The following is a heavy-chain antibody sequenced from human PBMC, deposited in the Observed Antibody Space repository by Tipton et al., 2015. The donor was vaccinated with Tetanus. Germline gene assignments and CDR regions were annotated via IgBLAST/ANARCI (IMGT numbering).Heavy chain of an antibody. V-gene: IGHV4-31*03. D-gene: IGHD1-26*01. Sequence: TLSLTCTVSGGSLRSGGYYWSWIRQHPGQGLEWIGYIYYTGKTYYNPSLKSRVTLSIDMPKNQFSLRLSSVTAADTSVYFCSRRGVGATLDYWGQGSLVTVSS. CDR3: SRRGVGATLDY. CDR1: GGSLRSGGYY. CDR2: IYYTGKT. J-gene: IGHJ4*02.